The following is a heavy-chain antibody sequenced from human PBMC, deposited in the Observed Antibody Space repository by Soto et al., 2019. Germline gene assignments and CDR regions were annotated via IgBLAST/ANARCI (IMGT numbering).Heavy chain of an antibody. CDR2: IYYSGST. V-gene: IGHV4-39*01. Sequence: PSETLSLTCTVSGGSITSSSYYWGWIRQPPGKGLEWIGTIYYSGSTYYNPSLKSRVTISVDTSKNQFSLNLSSVTAADTAVYYCARLADYYDSSALYYYYGMDVWGQGTTVTVSS. D-gene: IGHD3-22*01. CDR1: GGSITSSSYY. CDR3: ARLADYYDSSALYYYYGMDV. J-gene: IGHJ6*02.